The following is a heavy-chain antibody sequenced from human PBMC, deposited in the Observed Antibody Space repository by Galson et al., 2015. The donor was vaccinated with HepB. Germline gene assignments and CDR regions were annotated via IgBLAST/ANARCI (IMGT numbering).Heavy chain of an antibody. CDR2: IYSGGST. Sequence: SLRLSCAASGFTVSSNYMSWVRQAPGKGLEWVSVIYSGGSTYYADSVKGRFTISRDNSKNTLYLQMNSLRAEDTAVYYCASYSSGWEAPTGSGTWGQGTLVTVSS. D-gene: IGHD6-19*01. CDR1: GFTVSSNY. J-gene: IGHJ5*02. CDR3: ASYSSGWEAPTGSGT. V-gene: IGHV3-53*01.